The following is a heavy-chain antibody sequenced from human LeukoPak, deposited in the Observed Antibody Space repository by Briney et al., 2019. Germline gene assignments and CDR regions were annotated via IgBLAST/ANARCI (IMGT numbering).Heavy chain of an antibody. CDR1: GFTFSSYN. Sequence: GGSLRLSCAASGFTFSSYNMHWVRQAPGKGLEWVAYIQFDGSDNSYADSVKGRFTISRDNSKNTVYLQMNSLRTEDTALYYCASSLIQLWANFDYWGQGTLVTVSS. CDR2: IQFDGSDN. J-gene: IGHJ4*02. D-gene: IGHD5-18*01. CDR3: ASSLIQLWANFDY. V-gene: IGHV3-30*02.